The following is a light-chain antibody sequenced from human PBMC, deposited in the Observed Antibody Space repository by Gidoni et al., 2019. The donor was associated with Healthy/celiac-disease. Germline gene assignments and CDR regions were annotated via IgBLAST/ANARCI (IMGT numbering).Light chain of an antibody. CDR1: QGISNY. J-gene: IGKJ3*01. V-gene: IGKV1-27*01. CDR3: QKYNSALFT. Sequence: DLQMTQAPSSLSASVGDRVTITCRASQGISNYLTWYQQKPGKVPKLLIYAASTLQSGVPSRFSGSGSGTDFTLTISSLQPEDVATYYCQKYNSALFTFGPGTKVDIK. CDR2: AAS.